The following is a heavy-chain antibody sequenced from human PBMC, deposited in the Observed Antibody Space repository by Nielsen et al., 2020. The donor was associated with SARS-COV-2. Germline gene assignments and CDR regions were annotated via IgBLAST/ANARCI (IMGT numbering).Heavy chain of an antibody. CDR1: GFTINSDD. V-gene: IGHV3-48*03. J-gene: IGHJ4*02. CDR3: VKGHFAS. CDR2: ISRIAAT. Sequence: GGSLRPSCEASGFTINSDDMNWVRQAPGKGLEWISYISRIAATYYADSVKGRFTISRDNAKNSLYLHMNSLRGEDTATYFCVKGHFASWGQGTQVTVSS.